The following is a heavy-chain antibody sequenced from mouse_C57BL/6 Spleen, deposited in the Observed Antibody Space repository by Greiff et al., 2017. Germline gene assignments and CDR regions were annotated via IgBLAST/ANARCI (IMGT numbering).Heavy chain of an antibody. V-gene: IGHV1-42*01. D-gene: IGHD2-3*01. CDR2: INPSTGGT. CDR3: ARDGYYDDY. J-gene: IGHJ2*01. CDR1: GYSFTGYY. Sequence: EVQLQQSGPELVKPGASVKISCKASGYSFTGYYMNWVKQSPEKSLEWIGEINPSTGGTTYNQKFKAKATLTVDKSSSTAYMQLKSLTSEDSAVYYCARDGYYDDYWGQGTTLTVSS.